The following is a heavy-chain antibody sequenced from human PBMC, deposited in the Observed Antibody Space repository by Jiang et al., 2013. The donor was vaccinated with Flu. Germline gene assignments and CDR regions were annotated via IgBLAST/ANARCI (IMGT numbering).Heavy chain of an antibody. Sequence: VQLLESGGGVVQPGRSLRLSCAASGFTFSSYGMHWVRQAPGKGLEWVAVISYDGSNKYYADSVKGRFTISRDNSKNTLYLQMNSLRAEDTAVYYCAQIISGVAGMGYWGQGTLVTVSS. D-gene: IGHD6-19*01. V-gene: IGHV3-30*03. CDR1: GFTFSSYG. CDR3: AQIISGVAGMGY. J-gene: IGHJ4*02. CDR2: ISYDGSNK.